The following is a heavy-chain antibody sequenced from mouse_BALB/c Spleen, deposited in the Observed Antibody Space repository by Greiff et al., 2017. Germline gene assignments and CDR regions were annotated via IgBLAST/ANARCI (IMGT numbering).Heavy chain of an antibody. Sequence: VQLQQSGAELVRSGASVKLSCTASGFNFKDYYMHWVKQRPEQGLEWIGWIDPENGDTESAPKFQGMAIMTADTSSNTAYLQLSSLTSEDTAVYYSNAGMAMDYWGQGTSVTVSS. CDR2: IDPENGDT. J-gene: IGHJ4*01. CDR3: NAGMAMDY. V-gene: IGHV14-4*02. CDR1: GFNFKDYY.